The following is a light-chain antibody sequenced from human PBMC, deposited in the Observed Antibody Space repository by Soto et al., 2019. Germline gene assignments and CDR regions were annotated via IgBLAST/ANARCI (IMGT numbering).Light chain of an antibody. Sequence: PSSLPASVGDRVTIACRASQDINNYVVWYQQSPGKVPKLLIYAASTLHSGVPSRFSGSGSGTDFTLTISSLQPEDVATYYCQKYNSAPLTFGGGTKVDIK. CDR2: AAS. V-gene: IGKV1-27*01. CDR1: QDINNY. J-gene: IGKJ4*01. CDR3: QKYNSAPLT.